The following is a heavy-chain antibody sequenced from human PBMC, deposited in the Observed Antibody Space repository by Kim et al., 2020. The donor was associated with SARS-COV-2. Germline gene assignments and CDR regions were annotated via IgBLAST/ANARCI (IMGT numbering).Heavy chain of an antibody. V-gene: IGHV3-23*01. CDR2: ISGSGTTS. D-gene: IGHD3-22*01. CDR1: GFTFTSYA. J-gene: IGHJ6*02. CDR3: AKGTYFDSSASYAMDV. Sequence: GGSLRLSCAASGFTFTSYAMTWVRQAPGKGLEWVSVISGSGTTSYYADSVKGRFTISRDNSKSMLFLQMNSLTAEDMAVYYCAKGTYFDSSASYAMDVWGQGTTVTVTS.